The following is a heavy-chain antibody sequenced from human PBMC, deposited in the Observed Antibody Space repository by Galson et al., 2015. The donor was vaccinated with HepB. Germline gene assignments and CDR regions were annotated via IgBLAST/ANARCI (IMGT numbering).Heavy chain of an antibody. J-gene: IGHJ6*02. CDR2: TYYRAKWYN. D-gene: IGHD2-15*01. CDR1: WDSVSSNSAA. Sequence: CAISWDSVSSNSAAWYWIRQSPSRGLEWLGRTYYRAKWYNDYAVSVRGRITINPDTSKNQFSLHLNFVTPEDTAVYYCARVAGTIYYYGMDVWGQGTTVTVSS. V-gene: IGHV6-1*01. CDR3: ARVAGTIYYYGMDV.